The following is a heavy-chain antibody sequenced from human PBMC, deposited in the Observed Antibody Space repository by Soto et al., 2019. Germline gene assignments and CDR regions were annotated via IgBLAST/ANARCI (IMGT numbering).Heavy chain of an antibody. J-gene: IGHJ6*02. CDR2: ISAYNGNT. D-gene: IGHD2-2*03. CDR1: GYTFTSYG. CDR3: ARDNLGIVVVPAAILGYYYGMDV. V-gene: IGHV1-18*01. Sequence: GPSVTVSCTASGYTFTSYGISWVRQAPGQGLEWMGWISAYNGNTNYAQKLQGRVTMTTDPSTSTAYMELRSLRSDGTAVYYCARDNLGIVVVPAAILGYYYGMDVWGQGTTVTVSS.